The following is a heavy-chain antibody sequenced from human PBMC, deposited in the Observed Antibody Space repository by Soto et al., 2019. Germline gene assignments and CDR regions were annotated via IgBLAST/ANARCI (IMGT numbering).Heavy chain of an antibody. CDR3: ARAADYDNSWYFDL. D-gene: IGHD3-9*01. Sequence: QVQLVESGGGLVQPGRSLRLSCEASGCTFSTYAIHWVRQAPGKGLQWVSVISYDGGDKYYADSVEGRFTVSRDNSKNTLYLQMNSLRPEDTAVYYCARAADYDNSWYFDLWGRGTLVTVS. CDR1: GCTFSTYA. J-gene: IGHJ2*01. V-gene: IGHV3-30*14. CDR2: ISYDGGDK.